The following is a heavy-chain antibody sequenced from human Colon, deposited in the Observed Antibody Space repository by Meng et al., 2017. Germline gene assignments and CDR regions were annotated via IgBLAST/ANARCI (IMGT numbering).Heavy chain of an antibody. CDR2: IYHSGST. J-gene: IGHJ3*02. V-gene: IGHV4-4*02. Sequence: SETLSLTCAVSGGSISSSNWWSWVRQPPGKGLEWIGEIYHSGSTNYNPSLKSRVTISVDKSKDQFSLKLSSVTAADTAVYYCARGDYYYDRLRLGPNAFDIWGQGTMVTVSS. CDR1: GGSISSSNW. CDR3: ARGDYYYDRLRLGPNAFDI. D-gene: IGHD3-22*01.